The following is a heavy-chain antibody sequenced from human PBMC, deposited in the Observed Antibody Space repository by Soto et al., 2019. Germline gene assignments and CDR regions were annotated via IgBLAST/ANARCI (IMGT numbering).Heavy chain of an antibody. CDR2: INHSGST. CDR1: GGSFSGYY. Sequence: SETLSLTCAVYGGSFSGYYWSWIRQPPGKGLEWIGEINHSGSTNYNPSLKSRVTISVDTSKNQFSLKLSSVTAADTAVYYCARRPGAGRLYRSLPRPYRWFDYWGEGTLVTVCS. CDR3: ARRPGAGRLYRSLPRPYRWFDY. D-gene: IGHD6-6*01. V-gene: IGHV4-34*01. J-gene: IGHJ5*01.